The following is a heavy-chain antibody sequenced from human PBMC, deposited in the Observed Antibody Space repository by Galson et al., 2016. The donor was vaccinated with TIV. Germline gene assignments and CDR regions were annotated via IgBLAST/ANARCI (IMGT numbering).Heavy chain of an antibody. CDR3: VGGFVGKTAALDY. CDR2: IETYGSST. Sequence: SLRLSCAASGFTFSNHWMHWVRQAPGKGLVWVSRIETYGSSTNYADSVRGRFTISRDNAKDTLYLQMNGLRAEDTGLYFCVGGFVGKTAALDYWGQGTLVTVSS. V-gene: IGHV3-74*01. CDR1: GFTFSNHW. J-gene: IGHJ4*02. D-gene: IGHD1-26*01.